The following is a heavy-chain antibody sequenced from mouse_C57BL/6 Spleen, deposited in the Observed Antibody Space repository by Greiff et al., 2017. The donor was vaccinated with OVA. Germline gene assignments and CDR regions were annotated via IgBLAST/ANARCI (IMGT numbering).Heavy chain of an antibody. CDR3: ARVNDYDEGLAY. CDR1: GYTFTSYW. Sequence: VQLQQPGAELVKPGASVKMSCKASGYTFTSYWITWVKQRPGQGLEWIGDIYPGSGSTNYNEKFKSKATLTVDTSSSTAYMQLSSLTSEDSAVYYCARVNDYDEGLAYWGQGTLVTVSA. CDR2: IYPGSGST. J-gene: IGHJ3*01. V-gene: IGHV1-55*01. D-gene: IGHD2-4*01.